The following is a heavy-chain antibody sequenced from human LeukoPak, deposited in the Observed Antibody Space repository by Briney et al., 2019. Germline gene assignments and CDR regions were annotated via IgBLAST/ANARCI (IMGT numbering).Heavy chain of an antibody. CDR1: GGSFSGYY. CDR3: ARSGYSYGYYYYYMDV. V-gene: IGHV4-34*01. D-gene: IGHD5-18*01. Sequence: PSETLSLTCAVYGGSFSGYYWSWIRQPPGKGLEWIGEINHSGSTNYNPSLKSRVTISVDTSKNQFSLKLSSVTAADTAVYYCARSGYSYGYYYYYMDVWGKRTTVTVSS. J-gene: IGHJ6*03. CDR2: INHSGST.